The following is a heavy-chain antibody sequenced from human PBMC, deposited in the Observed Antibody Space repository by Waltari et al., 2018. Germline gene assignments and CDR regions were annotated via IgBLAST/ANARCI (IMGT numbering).Heavy chain of an antibody. Sequence: QVQLVESGGGVVQPGRSLRLSCAASGFTFSSYAMHWVRQAPGKGLEWVAVISYDGSNKYYADSVKGRFTISRDNSKNTLYLQMNSLRAEDTAVYYCARDHSSGWYVEWGQGTLVTVSS. D-gene: IGHD6-19*01. J-gene: IGHJ4*02. CDR3: ARDHSSGWYVE. V-gene: IGHV3-30*01. CDR2: ISYDGSNK. CDR1: GFTFSSYA.